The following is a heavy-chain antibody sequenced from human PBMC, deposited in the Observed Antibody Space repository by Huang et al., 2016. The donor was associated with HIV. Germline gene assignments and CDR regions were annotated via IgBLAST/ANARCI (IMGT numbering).Heavy chain of an antibody. V-gene: IGHV1-69*13. CDR1: GGTFSKYA. CDR3: ARGQLGSYGDYDVLY. J-gene: IGHJ4*02. Sequence: QVQLVQSGAEVKTPGSSVKVSCKASGGTFSKYAISWVRQAPGQGLEWMGGSIPMFGTPNYARKFQGRVTITADDSTCTTYVEVSSLRSEDTALYYCARGQLGSYGDYDVLYWGQRTLVTVSS. D-gene: IGHD4-17*01. CDR2: SIPMFGTP.